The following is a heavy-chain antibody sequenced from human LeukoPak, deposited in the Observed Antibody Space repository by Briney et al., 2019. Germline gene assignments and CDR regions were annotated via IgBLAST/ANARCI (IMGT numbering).Heavy chain of an antibody. Sequence: PSETLSLTCAVYGGSFSGYYWSWIRQPPGKGLEWIGEINHSGSTNYNPSLKSRVTISVDTSKNQFSLKLSSVTAADTAVYYCARVLGDYGDLTHDGGNWFDPWGQGTLVTVSS. CDR2: INHSGST. CDR1: GGSFSGYY. V-gene: IGHV4-34*01. J-gene: IGHJ5*02. D-gene: IGHD4-17*01. CDR3: ARVLGDYGDLTHDGGNWFDP.